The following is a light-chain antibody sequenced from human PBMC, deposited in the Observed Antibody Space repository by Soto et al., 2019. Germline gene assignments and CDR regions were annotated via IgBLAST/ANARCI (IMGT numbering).Light chain of an antibody. CDR2: GAT. V-gene: IGKV3-15*01. Sequence: EIVMTQSPATLSVSPGEGATLSCRASQSVGSSLAWYQHKPGQAPRLLIYGATTRATGIPARFSGSGYGAEFTLTINSLQSEDFALYYCLQYSNGPRTFGQGTKVDIK. CDR1: QSVGSS. J-gene: IGKJ1*01. CDR3: LQYSNGPRT.